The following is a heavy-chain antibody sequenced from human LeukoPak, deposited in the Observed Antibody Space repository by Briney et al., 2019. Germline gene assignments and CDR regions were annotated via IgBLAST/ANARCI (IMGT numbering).Heavy chain of an antibody. J-gene: IGHJ1*01. CDR1: GYTLTELS. D-gene: IGHD2-8*02. Sequence: ASVKVSCKVSGYTLTELSMHWVRQAPGKGLEWMGGFDPEDGETIYAQRFQGRVTITADESTTTTYLDMSSLRSEDTAVYYCARGHYVPSTGGNLLRVLYFQNWGQGTLVTVSS. V-gene: IGHV1-24*01. CDR3: ARGHYVPSTGGNLLRVLYFQN. CDR2: FDPEDGET.